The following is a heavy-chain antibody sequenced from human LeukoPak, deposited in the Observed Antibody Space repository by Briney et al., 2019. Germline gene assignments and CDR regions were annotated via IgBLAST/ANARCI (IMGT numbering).Heavy chain of an antibody. CDR3: ARGKLGSGSYYWFDP. CDR2: IYYSGST. CDR1: GGSISSYY. Sequence: SETLSLTCTVSGGSISSYYWSWIRQPPGKGLEWIGYIYYSGSTNYNPSLKSRVTISVDTSKNQFSLKLTSVTAADTAVYYCARGKLGSGSYYWFDPWGQGTLVTVSS. J-gene: IGHJ5*02. D-gene: IGHD3-10*01. V-gene: IGHV4-59*01.